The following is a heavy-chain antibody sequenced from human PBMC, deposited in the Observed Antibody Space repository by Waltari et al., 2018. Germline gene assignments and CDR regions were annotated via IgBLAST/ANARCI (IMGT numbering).Heavy chain of an antibody. Sequence: QVQLVQSGAEVKKPGSSVKVSCKASGGTFSSYAISWVRQAPGQGLEWMGGIIPIFGKANYAQKFQGRVTITTDESTSTAYMELSSLRSEDTAVYYCARVQYYDSSGGHYYGMDVWGQGTTVTVSS. V-gene: IGHV1-69*05. J-gene: IGHJ6*02. D-gene: IGHD3-22*01. CDR1: GGTFSSYA. CDR3: ARVQYYDSSGGHYYGMDV. CDR2: IIPIFGKA.